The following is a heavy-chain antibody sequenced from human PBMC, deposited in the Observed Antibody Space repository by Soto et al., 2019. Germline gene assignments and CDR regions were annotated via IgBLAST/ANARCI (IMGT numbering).Heavy chain of an antibody. Sequence: QVQLVQSGAEVKKPGASVKISCKPSGYTFIDYGIHWLRQAPGQSLEWMGWIHAGNGHTRYSEKLQGRVTITRDTSASTAYMELSSRTSEDTAVYYCARDRDTTTTVWFDPWGQGTLVTVSS. J-gene: IGHJ5*02. CDR2: IHAGNGHT. CDR1: GYTFIDYG. CDR3: ARDRDTTTTVWFDP. V-gene: IGHV1-3*01. D-gene: IGHD4-17*01.